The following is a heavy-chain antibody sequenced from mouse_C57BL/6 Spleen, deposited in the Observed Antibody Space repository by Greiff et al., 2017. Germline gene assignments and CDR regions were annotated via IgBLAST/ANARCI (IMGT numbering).Heavy chain of an antibody. D-gene: IGHD1-1*01. V-gene: IGHV1-78*01. CDR1: GYTFTDHT. CDR2: IYPRDGST. Sequence: QVQLKQSDAELVKPGASVKISCKVSGYTFTDHTIHWMKQRPEQGLEWIGYIYPRDGSTKYNEKFKGKATLTADKSSSTAHMQLNSLTSEDSEVYFCARRGPLITPVLEGYFDVWGTGTTVTVSS. CDR3: ARRGPLITPVLEGYFDV. J-gene: IGHJ1*03.